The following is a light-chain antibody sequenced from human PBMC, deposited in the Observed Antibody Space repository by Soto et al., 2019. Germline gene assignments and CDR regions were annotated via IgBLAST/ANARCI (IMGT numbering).Light chain of an antibody. V-gene: IGLV2-11*01. CDR3: CSYAGSYTFVV. Sequence: QSALTQPRSVSGSPGKPVTISCTGTSGDVGGYNYVSWYQQHPGKAPKLMIYDVSKRPSGVPDRFSGSKSGNTASLTISGLQAEDEADYYCCSYAGSYTFVVFGGGTKLTVL. CDR1: SGDVGGYNY. CDR2: DVS. J-gene: IGLJ2*01.